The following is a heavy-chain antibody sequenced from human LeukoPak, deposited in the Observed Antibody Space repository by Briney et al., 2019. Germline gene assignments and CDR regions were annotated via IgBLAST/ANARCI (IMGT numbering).Heavy chain of an antibody. CDR1: GFTFSSYW. CDR3: ARDDSLYYYDSSGPDY. V-gene: IGHV3-21*01. D-gene: IGHD3-22*01. Sequence: PGGSLRLSCAASGFTFSSYWMTWVCQAPGKGLEWVSSISSSSSYIYYADSVKGRFTIPRDNAKNSLYLQMNSLRAEDTAVYYCARDDSLYYYDSSGPDYWGQGTLVTVSS. CDR2: ISSSSSYI. J-gene: IGHJ4*02.